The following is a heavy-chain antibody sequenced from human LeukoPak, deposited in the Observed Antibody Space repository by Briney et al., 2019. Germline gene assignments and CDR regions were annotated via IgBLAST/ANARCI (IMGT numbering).Heavy chain of an antibody. CDR1: ASTSNTNS. D-gene: IGHD3-10*01. CDR2: IISSSRTT. J-gene: IGHJ1*01. Sequence: GRSRRLSCAASASTSNTNSTNWVSPPPGNGMEWLSYIISSSRTTYYTDSVKGRFTISRDNAKNTLYLQMNSVIAEDTAVYYCASDPGEFWGQGTMVTVSS. CDR3: ASDPGEF. V-gene: IGHV3-48*01.